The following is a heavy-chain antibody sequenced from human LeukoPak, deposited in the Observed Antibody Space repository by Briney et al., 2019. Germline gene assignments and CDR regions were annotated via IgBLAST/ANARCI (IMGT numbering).Heavy chain of an antibody. V-gene: IGHV3-23*01. CDR2: IIGGGDVT. Sequence: PGGSLRLSCAASGFTFTDYAMTWVRQAPGKGLEWVSSIIGGGDVTHYADSVKGRFTISRDTSKSTLYLQMHSLRAEDTAIYYCESSYRRAWTGRYDSWGQGTLVTVSS. J-gene: IGHJ4*02. CDR1: GFTFTDYA. D-gene: IGHD1-26*01. CDR3: ESSYRRAWTGRYDS.